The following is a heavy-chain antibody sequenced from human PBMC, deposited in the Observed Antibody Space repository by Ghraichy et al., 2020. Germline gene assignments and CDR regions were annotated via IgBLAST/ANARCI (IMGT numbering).Heavy chain of an antibody. CDR3: ASSRGTYLDY. V-gene: IGHV3-53*01. Sequence: GGSLRLSCAASGFTFRITYMTWVRQAPGRGLEWVSLIYDGGNTHYADSVKGRFTIPGDNSRSTLSLEMHNLRAEDTAVYYCASSRGTYLDYWGQGALVTVSS. J-gene: IGHJ4*02. CDR2: IYDGGNT. CDR1: GFTFRITY. D-gene: IGHD1-7*01.